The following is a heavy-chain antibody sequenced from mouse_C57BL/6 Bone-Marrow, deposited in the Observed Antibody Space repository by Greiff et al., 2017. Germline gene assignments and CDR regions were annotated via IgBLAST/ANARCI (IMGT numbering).Heavy chain of an antibody. CDR2: IYPGSGST. J-gene: IGHJ1*03. Sequence: VQLQQPGAELVKPGASVKMSCKASGYTFTSYWITWVKQRTGQGLEWIGDIYPGSGSTNYNEKFKSKATLTVDTSSSTAYMQLSSLTSEDSAVYYCARAGYYGSSWDFDVWGTGTTVTVSS. V-gene: IGHV1-55*01. CDR1: GYTFTSYW. CDR3: ARAGYYGSSWDFDV. D-gene: IGHD1-1*01.